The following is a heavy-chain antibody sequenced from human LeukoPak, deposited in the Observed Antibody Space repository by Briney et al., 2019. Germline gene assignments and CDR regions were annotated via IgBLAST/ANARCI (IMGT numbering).Heavy chain of an antibody. D-gene: IGHD2-2*01. J-gene: IGHJ4*02. CDR2: IGASGDRT. V-gene: IGHV3-23*01. CDR1: GFTFGSYA. Sequence: PGGSLRLSCAASGFTFGSYAMSWVRHAPGRGREWVSSIGASGDRTYSADSVKGRFTLSRDNSKNTLYLQMNSLRAEDTAVYYCAREGGLGYCSTTSCAFADWGQGTLVTVSS. CDR3: AREGGLGYCSTTSCAFAD.